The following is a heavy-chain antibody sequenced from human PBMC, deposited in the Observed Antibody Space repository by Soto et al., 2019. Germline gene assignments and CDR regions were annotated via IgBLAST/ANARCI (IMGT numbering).Heavy chain of an antibody. CDR3: ARSSGYVPGGY. CDR1: GYPISSGYY. D-gene: IGHD5-12*01. J-gene: IGHJ4*02. CDR2: IHHSGST. Sequence: SETLSLTCAVSGYPISSGYYWGWIRQPPGKGLEWIGIIHHSGSTYCNPSLRSRITISVDTSKNQFSLKMPSVTAADTAVYYCARSSGYVPGGYWGQGILVTVS. V-gene: IGHV4-38-2*01.